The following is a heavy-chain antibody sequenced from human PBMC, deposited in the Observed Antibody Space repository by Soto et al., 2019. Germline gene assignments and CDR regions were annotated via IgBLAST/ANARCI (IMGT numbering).Heavy chain of an antibody. D-gene: IGHD2-8*01. CDR3: ARGRGYCTNGVCYTRYYYYGMDV. J-gene: IGHJ6*02. CDR2: IYYSGST. V-gene: IGHV4-59*01. CDR1: GGSISGYY. Sequence: SEPLSLTCTVDGGSISGYYWSLIRQPPGKGLEWFGYIYYSGSTNYNPSLKSRVTISVDTSKNQFSLKLSSVTAADTAVYYCARGRGYCTNGVCYTRYYYYGMDVWGQGPTVTVSS.